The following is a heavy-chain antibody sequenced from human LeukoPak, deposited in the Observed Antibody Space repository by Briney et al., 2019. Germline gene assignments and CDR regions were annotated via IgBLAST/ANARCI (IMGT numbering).Heavy chain of an antibody. V-gene: IGHV3-21*01. CDR1: GFTFSSYS. D-gene: IGHD2-21*01. Sequence: GGSLRLSCAASGFTFSSYSMNWVRQAPGKGLEWVSSISSSSSYIYYADSVKGRFTISRDNAKNSLYLQMNSLRAEDTAVYFCARYSEVYYYVDVWGAGTTVIVSS. J-gene: IGHJ6*03. CDR2: ISSSSSYI. CDR3: ARYSEVYYYVDV.